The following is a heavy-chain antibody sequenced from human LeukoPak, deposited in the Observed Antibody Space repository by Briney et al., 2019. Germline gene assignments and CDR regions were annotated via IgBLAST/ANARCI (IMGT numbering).Heavy chain of an antibody. D-gene: IGHD3-16*01. CDR2: IYYSGTT. J-gene: IGHJ4*02. Sequence: PSETLSLTCTVSGGSLDSFYWSWIRQPPGKGLEHIGYIYYSGTTNYDPSLKGRVTISVDMSKNQFSLKLISVTAADTAVYYCARDPPGKGALDFWGQGTLVTVSS. CDR3: ARDPPGKGALDF. V-gene: IGHV4-59*01. CDR1: GGSLDSFY.